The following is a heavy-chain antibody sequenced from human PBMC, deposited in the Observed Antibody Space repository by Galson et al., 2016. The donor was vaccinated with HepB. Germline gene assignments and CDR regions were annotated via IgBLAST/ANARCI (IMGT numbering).Heavy chain of an antibody. CDR3: ARGDNPDYGDYASAYYYMDV. CDR2: IYHSGST. V-gene: IGHV4-38-2*01. CDR1: GYSISSGYY. D-gene: IGHD4-17*01. Sequence: SETLSLTCAVSGYSISSGYYWGWLRQPPGKGLEWIGSIYHSGSTYYNPSLRSRVTIPLDTAKNQFSLKLSSVTAADTAVYYCARGDNPDYGDYASAYYYMDVWGKGTTVTVSS. J-gene: IGHJ6*03.